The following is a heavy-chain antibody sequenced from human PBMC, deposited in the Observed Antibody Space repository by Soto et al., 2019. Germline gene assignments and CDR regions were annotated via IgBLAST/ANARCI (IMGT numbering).Heavy chain of an antibody. J-gene: IGHJ4*02. D-gene: IGHD6-13*01. CDR3: ARDSYSSSFDRFDY. CDR1: GGSFSSYA. V-gene: IGHV1-69*06. CDR2: IIPIFGTA. Sequence: APLKVSCKDSGGSFSSYAISWVRQAPGQGLEWMGGIIPIFGTANYAQKFQGRVTITADKSTSTAYMELRSLRSDDTAVYYCARDSYSSSFDRFDYWGQGTLVTVSS.